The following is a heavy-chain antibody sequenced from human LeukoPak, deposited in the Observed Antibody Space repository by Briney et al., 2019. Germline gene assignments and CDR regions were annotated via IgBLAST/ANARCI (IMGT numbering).Heavy chain of an antibody. D-gene: IGHD3-9*01. J-gene: IGHJ4*02. CDR3: AKDEAPLRYFDWYIDY. Sequence: PGGSLRLSCVASGFTFSSYGMHWVRQAPGKGLEWVAVISYDGSNKYYADSVKGRFTISRDNSKNTLYLQMNSLRAEDTAVYYCAKDEAPLRYFDWYIDYWGQGTLVTVSS. V-gene: IGHV3-30*18. CDR1: GFTFSSYG. CDR2: ISYDGSNK.